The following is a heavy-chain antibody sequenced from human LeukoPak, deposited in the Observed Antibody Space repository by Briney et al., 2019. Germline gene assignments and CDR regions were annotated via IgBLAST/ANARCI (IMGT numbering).Heavy chain of an antibody. CDR3: ARDRSSGWDDAFDI. V-gene: IGHV4-4*07. Sequence: SEPLSLTCTASGGSISSYYWSWIRQPAGKGLEWIGRIYTSGSTNYNPSLKSRVTMSVDTSKNQFSLKLSSVTAADTAVYYCARDRSSGWDDAFDIWGQGTMVTVSS. J-gene: IGHJ3*02. CDR2: IYTSGST. CDR1: GGSISSYY. D-gene: IGHD6-19*01.